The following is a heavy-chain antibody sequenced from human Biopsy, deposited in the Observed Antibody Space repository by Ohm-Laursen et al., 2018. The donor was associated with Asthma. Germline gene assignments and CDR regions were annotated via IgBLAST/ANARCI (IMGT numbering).Heavy chain of an antibody. CDR2: ISKDASTQ. J-gene: IGHJ3*02. V-gene: IGHV3-30*01. Sequence: SLRLSCSASGFSFSNFTIHWVRQAPGKGLEWVGVISKDASTQDYADSVKGRFTMARDNSKNTLDLQMNSLREEDTAVYYCVRDGTDDAFDIWGQGTVVSVSS. CDR1: GFSFSNFT. CDR3: VRDGTDDAFDI. D-gene: IGHD1-1*01.